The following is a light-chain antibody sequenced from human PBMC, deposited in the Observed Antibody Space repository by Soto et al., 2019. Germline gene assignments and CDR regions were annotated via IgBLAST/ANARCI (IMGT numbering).Light chain of an antibody. CDR1: SSNIGAGYD. V-gene: IGLV1-40*01. Sequence: QSVLAQPPSVSGAPGQRVSISCAGTSSNIGAGYDVHWYQQFPGTAPKLLMSSNNNRPPGVPDRFSGSKSGTSASLAITGLKAEDEADYYCQSYDTTLSGRVFGGGTKVTVL. CDR2: SNN. CDR3: QSYDTTLSGRV. J-gene: IGLJ3*02.